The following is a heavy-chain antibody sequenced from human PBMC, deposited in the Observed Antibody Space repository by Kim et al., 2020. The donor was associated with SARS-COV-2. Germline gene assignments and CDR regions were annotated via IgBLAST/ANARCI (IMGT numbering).Heavy chain of an antibody. D-gene: IGHD3-10*01. CDR3: ARVRVGSGSRIWVIPRTKDAFDI. CDR1: GGSFSGYY. V-gene: IGHV4-34*01. CDR2: INHSGST. Sequence: SETLSLTCAVYGGSFSGYYWSWIRQPPGKGLEWIGEINHSGSTNYNPSLKSRVTISVDTSKNQFSLKLSSVTAADTAVYYCARVRVGSGSRIWVIPRTKDAFDIWGQGTMVTVSS. J-gene: IGHJ3*02.